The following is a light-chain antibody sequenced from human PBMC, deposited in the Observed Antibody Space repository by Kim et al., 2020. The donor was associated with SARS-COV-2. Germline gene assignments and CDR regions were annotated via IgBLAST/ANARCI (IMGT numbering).Light chain of an antibody. J-gene: IGKJ1*01. CDR1: QNIRTY. Sequence: DIQMTQSPSSLSASVGDRVTITCRASQNIRTYLNWFQQTPGKAPRLLMFGASNLQSGVPSRFSGSGSGTDFTLTISSLQPEDFATYYCQQNYNTPRTFGRGTKVDIK. CDR2: GAS. CDR3: QQNYNTPRT. V-gene: IGKV1-39*01.